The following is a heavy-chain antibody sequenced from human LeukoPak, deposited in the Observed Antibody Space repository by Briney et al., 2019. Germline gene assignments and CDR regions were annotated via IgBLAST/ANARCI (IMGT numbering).Heavy chain of an antibody. CDR1: GDSISSNNAA. CDR2: TYFRSEWHQ. Sequence: QTLSLTCVISGDSISSNNAAWNWIMQSRSRGLEWLGRTYFRSEWHQDYAASVKGRIRIDSDTSKNQFSLHLTSMTPGDTAVYYCTSGWALNAWGQGTLVTVSS. D-gene: IGHD3-16*01. V-gene: IGHV6-1*01. J-gene: IGHJ5*02. CDR3: TSGWALNA.